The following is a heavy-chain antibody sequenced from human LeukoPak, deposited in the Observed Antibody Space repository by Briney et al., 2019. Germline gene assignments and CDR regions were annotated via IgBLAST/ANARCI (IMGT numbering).Heavy chain of an antibody. CDR1: GFTFSRYS. Sequence: GGSLRLSCGGSGFTFSRYSMNWVRQAPGKGLEWVSSISSSSSYIYYADSVKGRFTISRDNARNSLFLQMSSLRAEDTAVYYCARGIVGATQLFDAFDVWGQGTMVTVSS. D-gene: IGHD1-26*01. J-gene: IGHJ3*01. CDR3: ARGIVGATQLFDAFDV. CDR2: ISSSSSYI. V-gene: IGHV3-21*01.